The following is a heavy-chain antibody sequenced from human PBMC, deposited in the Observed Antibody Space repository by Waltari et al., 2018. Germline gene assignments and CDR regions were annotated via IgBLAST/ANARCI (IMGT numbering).Heavy chain of an antibody. D-gene: IGHD2-15*01. CDR2: INHSGST. CDR1: GGSFSGYY. J-gene: IGHJ4*02. V-gene: IGHV4-34*01. Sequence: QVQLQQWGAGLLKPSETLSLTCVVYGGSFSGYYWSWIRQPPGKGLEWIGEINHSGSTNYNPSLKSRVTISVDTSKNQFSLKLSSVTAADTAVYYCARDRDVVVVAATRFDYWGQGTLVTVSS. CDR3: ARDRDVVVVAATRFDY.